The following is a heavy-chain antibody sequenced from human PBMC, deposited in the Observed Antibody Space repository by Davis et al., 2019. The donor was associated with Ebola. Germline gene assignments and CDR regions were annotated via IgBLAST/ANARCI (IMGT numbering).Heavy chain of an antibody. Sequence: PGGSLRLSFADSVITFSSYAMTWVRQAPGKGLEWVSAISGSGGTTYYAGSVKGRFTVSRDNSKKTMYLEMNSLRAEDTAVYYCARRLSYTDYYTMDVWGQGTTVTVSS. V-gene: IGHV3-23*01. CDR1: VITFSSYA. CDR3: ARRLSYTDYYTMDV. CDR2: ISGSGGTT. D-gene: IGHD1-26*01. J-gene: IGHJ6*02.